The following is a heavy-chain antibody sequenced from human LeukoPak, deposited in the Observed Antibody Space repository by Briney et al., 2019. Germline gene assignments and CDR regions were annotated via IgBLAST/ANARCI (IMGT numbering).Heavy chain of an antibody. CDR2: IRSHSGLI. J-gene: IGHJ6*03. CDR3: TGGSDKVLSGEYYYYMDV. CDR1: GFTFNTDN. Sequence: GGSLRLFCAASGFTFNTDNMNWVRQAPGKGLEVVSCIRSHSGLIYYADSVKGRFTISRDNAKDSLYLQMNSLRAEDTAVYYCTGGSDKVLSGEYYYYMDVWGTGTTVTVSS. D-gene: IGHD2/OR15-2a*01. V-gene: IGHV3-21*01.